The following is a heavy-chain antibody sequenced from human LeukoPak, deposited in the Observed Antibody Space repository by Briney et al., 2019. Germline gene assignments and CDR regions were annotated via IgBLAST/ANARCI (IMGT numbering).Heavy chain of an antibody. D-gene: IGHD2-2*01. V-gene: IGHV3-23*01. Sequence: GGSLRLSCAVSGSIFSSYAMSWVRQAPGKGLEWVSVISGSGDLTYYADSVKGRFTISRDNSKNTLYLQMNSLRADDTAVYYCARDLRRDCSTTTCYAFDYWGQGTLVTVSS. J-gene: IGHJ4*02. CDR3: ARDLRRDCSTTTCYAFDY. CDR2: ISGSGDLT. CDR1: GSIFSSYA.